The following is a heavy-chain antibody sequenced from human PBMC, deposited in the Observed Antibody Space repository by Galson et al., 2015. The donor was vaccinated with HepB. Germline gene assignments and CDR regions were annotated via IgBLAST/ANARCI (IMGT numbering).Heavy chain of an antibody. CDR2: ISGSGGST. D-gene: IGHD4-23*01. V-gene: IGHV3-23*01. Sequence: SLRLSCAASGFTFSSYAMSWVRQAPGKGLEWVSAISGSGGSTYYADSVKGRFTISRDNSKNTLYLQMNSLRAEDTAVHYCAKANRTVVTPLDYWGQGTLVTVSS. J-gene: IGHJ4*02. CDR3: AKANRTVVTPLDY. CDR1: GFTFSSYA.